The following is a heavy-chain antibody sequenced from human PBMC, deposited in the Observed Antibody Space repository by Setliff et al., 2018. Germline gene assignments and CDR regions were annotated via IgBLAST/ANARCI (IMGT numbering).Heavy chain of an antibody. CDR3: ARGDYYGSGSYSWFDP. CDR2: IYYSGST. V-gene: IGHV4-59*01. D-gene: IGHD3-10*01. Sequence: SETLSLPCTVSGGSISSYYWNWIRQPPGKGLEWMGNIYYSGSTNYNPSLKSRVTISVDTSKNQFSLRLNSVTAADTAVYYCARGDYYGSGSYSWFDPWGQGTLVTVSS. CDR1: GGSISSYY. J-gene: IGHJ5*02.